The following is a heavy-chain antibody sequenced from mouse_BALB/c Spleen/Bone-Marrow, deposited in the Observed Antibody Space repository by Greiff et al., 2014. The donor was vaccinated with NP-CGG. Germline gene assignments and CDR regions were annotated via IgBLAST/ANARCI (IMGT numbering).Heavy chain of an antibody. CDR3: ARERYDYDWKDY. J-gene: IGHJ2*01. D-gene: IGHD2-4*01. Sequence: ESGAELVKPGASVKLSCKASGYTFTSYWMHWVKQRPGQGLEWIGEINPSNGRTNYNEKFKSKATLTVDKSSSTAYMQLSSLTSEDSAVYYCARERYDYDWKDYWGQGTTLTVSS. CDR2: INPSNGRT. CDR1: GYTFTSYW. V-gene: IGHV1S81*02.